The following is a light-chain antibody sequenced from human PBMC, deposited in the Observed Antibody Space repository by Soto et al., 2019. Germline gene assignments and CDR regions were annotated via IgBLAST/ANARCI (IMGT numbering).Light chain of an antibody. CDR2: ADN. J-gene: IGLJ2*01. V-gene: IGLV1-40*01. Sequence: QSVLTQTPSVSGTPGQKITMSCTGSSSNIGAGYDVHWYQQVPGAAPRLLIYADNNRPSGVPDRFSASKSGTSASLAITGLQGEDEANYYCQSYDPSLCGVIFGAGTKLTVL. CDR3: QSYDPSLCGVI. CDR1: SSNIGAGYD.